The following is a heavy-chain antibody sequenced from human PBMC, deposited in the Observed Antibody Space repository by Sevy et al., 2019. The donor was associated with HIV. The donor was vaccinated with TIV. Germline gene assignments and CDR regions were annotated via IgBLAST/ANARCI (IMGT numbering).Heavy chain of an antibody. J-gene: IGHJ4*02. D-gene: IGHD3-16*01. CDR2: IKGEGSDK. CDR1: GFTFSANW. CDR3: AHETFGRFES. V-gene: IGHV3-7*01. Sequence: GGSVRLSCAASGFTFSANWMNWVRQAPGKGLEGVANIKGEGSDKHHVNAVEGRFTISRDNAKNLLYLQMNSLRVEDTAVYYCAHETFGRFESWGQGTLVTVSS.